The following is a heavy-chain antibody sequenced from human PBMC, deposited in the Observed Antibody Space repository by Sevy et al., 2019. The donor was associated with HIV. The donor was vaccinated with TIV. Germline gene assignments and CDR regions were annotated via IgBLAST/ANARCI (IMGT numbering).Heavy chain of an antibody. CDR1: GFTVSSNY. Sequence: GGSLRLSCAASGFTVSSNYMSWVRQAPGKGLEWVSVIYSGGSTYYADSVKGRFTISRDNSKNTLYLQMNSPRAEDTAVYYCARARSHDAFDIWGQGTMVTVSS. CDR2: IYSGGST. CDR3: ARARSHDAFDI. V-gene: IGHV3-53*01. J-gene: IGHJ3*02.